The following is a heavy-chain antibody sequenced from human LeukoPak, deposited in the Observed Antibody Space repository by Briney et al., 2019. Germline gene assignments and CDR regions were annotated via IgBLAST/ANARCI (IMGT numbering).Heavy chain of an antibody. D-gene: IGHD3-10*01. CDR2: INHSGST. CDR1: GGSFSGYY. Sequence: SETLSLTYAVYGGSFSGYYWSWIRQPPGKGLEWIGEINHSGSTNYNPSLKSRVTISVDTSKNQFSLKLSSVTAADTAVYYCARLNYGSGSYYGKRIDYWGQGTLVTVSS. V-gene: IGHV4-34*01. CDR3: ARLNYGSGSYYGKRIDY. J-gene: IGHJ4*02.